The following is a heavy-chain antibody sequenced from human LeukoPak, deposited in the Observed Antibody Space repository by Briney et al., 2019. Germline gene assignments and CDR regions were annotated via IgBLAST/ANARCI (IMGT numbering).Heavy chain of an antibody. CDR1: GYSFTSYW. V-gene: IGHV5-51*01. D-gene: IGHD4-23*01. CDR2: IYPGDSDT. Sequence: GEPLKISCKGSGYSFTSYWIGWVRQMPGKGLEWMEIIYPGDSDTRYSPSFQGQVTISADKSISTAYLQWSSLKASDTAMYYCARSSISNSDAFDIWGQGTMVTVSS. J-gene: IGHJ3*02. CDR3: ARSSISNSDAFDI.